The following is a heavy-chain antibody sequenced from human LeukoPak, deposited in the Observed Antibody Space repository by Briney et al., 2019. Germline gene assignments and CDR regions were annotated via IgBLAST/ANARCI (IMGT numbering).Heavy chain of an antibody. D-gene: IGHD3-3*01. V-gene: IGHV3-21*01. Sequence: GGSLRLSCEGSGFTFSSYSMIWVRQAPGKGLEWVSSIRGDSTETRHADSLMGRFTISRDNAKKSLYLQMNSLRAEDMAVYYCARGHFGVVLDYWGQGTLVTVSS. CDR3: ARGHFGVVLDY. CDR1: GFTFSSYS. CDR2: IRGDSTET. J-gene: IGHJ4*02.